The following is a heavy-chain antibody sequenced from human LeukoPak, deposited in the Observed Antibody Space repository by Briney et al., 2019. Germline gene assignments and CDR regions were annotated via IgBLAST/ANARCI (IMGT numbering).Heavy chain of an antibody. D-gene: IGHD1-26*01. Sequence: GRSLRLSCTASGFTFGDYAMSWVRQAPGKGLERVGFIRSKAYGGTTEYAASVKGRFTISRDDSKSIAYLQMNSLKTEDTAVYYCTRVRELLYYYYGMDVWGQGTTVTVSS. J-gene: IGHJ6*02. CDR2: IRSKAYGGTT. CDR3: TRVRELLYYYYGMDV. CDR1: GFTFGDYA. V-gene: IGHV3-49*04.